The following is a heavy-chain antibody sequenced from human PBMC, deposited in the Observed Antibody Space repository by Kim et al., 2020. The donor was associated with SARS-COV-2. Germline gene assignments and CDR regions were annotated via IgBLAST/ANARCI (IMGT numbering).Heavy chain of an antibody. CDR1: GGSISSYY. CDR2: IYYSGST. J-gene: IGHJ4*02. Sequence: SETLSLTCTVSGGSISSYYWSWIRQPPGKGLEWIGYIYYSGSTNYNPSLKSRVTISVDTSKNQFSLKLSSVTAADTAVYYCARGVWGYSSSWYWHFDYWGQGTLVTVSS. V-gene: IGHV4-59*01. D-gene: IGHD6-13*01. CDR3: ARGVWGYSSSWYWHFDY.